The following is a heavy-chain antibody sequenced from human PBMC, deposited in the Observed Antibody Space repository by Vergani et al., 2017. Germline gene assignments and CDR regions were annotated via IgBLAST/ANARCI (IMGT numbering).Heavy chain of an antibody. V-gene: IGHV3-73*01. Sequence: EVQLVESGGGLVQPWGSLKLSCAASGFTFSGSAMHWVRQASGKGLEWVGRIRSKANSYATAYAASVKGRFTISRDDSKNTAYLQMNSLKTEDTAVYYCTRRPPYGDYVGWFDPWGQGTLVTVSS. D-gene: IGHD4-17*01. CDR3: TRRPPYGDYVGWFDP. CDR2: IRSKANSYAT. CDR1: GFTFSGSA. J-gene: IGHJ5*02.